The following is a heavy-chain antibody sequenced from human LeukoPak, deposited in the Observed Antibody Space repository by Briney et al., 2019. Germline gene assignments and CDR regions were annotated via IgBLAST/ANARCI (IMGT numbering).Heavy chain of an antibody. J-gene: IGHJ4*02. CDR2: IYHSGNT. CDR1: GYSISSGYY. CDR3: AKSGGSGLIDY. Sequence: PSETLSLTCTVSGYSISSGYYWGWIRQPPGKGLGWIGNIYHSGNTYYKPSLKSRVTIYIDTSKNQFSLNLSSVTAADTAVYYCAKSGGSGLIDYWGQGTLVTVSS. D-gene: IGHD1-26*01. V-gene: IGHV4-38-2*02.